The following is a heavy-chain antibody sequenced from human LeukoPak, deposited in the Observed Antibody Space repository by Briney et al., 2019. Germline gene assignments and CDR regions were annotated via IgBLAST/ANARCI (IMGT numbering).Heavy chain of an antibody. CDR1: GFPFSGSG. CDR2: IWYDGSHQ. CDR3: AKVPSSGWYYFDY. Sequence: PGGSLRLSCAASGFPFSGSGMHWVRQAPGKGLEWVAVIWYDGSHQYYADSVKGRFTISRDNSKNTLYLQMNSLRAADTALYYCAKVPSSGWYYFDYWGQGTLVTVSS. V-gene: IGHV3-33*06. J-gene: IGHJ4*02. D-gene: IGHD6-19*01.